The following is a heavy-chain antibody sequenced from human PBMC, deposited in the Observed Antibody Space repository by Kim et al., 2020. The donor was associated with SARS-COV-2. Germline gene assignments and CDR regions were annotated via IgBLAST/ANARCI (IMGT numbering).Heavy chain of an antibody. J-gene: IGHJ2*01. CDR2: IYYSGST. CDR3: ARGTAGNDL. D-gene: IGHD6-13*01. V-gene: IGHV4-59*01. CDR1: GGSISSYY. Sequence: SETLSLTCTVSGGSISSYYWSWIRQPPGKGLEWIGYIYYSGSTNYNPSLKSRVTISVDTSKNQFSLKLSSVTAADTAVYYCARGTAGNDLWGRGTLVTVSS.